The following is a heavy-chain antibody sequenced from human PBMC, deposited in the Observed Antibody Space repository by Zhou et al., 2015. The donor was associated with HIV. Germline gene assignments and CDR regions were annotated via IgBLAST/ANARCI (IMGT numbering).Heavy chain of an antibody. CDR3: ARRITMIRGEGNWFDP. J-gene: IGHJ5*02. CDR1: GGTFSNYA. D-gene: IGHD3-10*01. V-gene: IGHV1-69*01. Sequence: QVLLVQSGAEVKKPGSSVKVSCKASGGTFSNYAINWVRQAPGQGLEWMGGIIPIFGTANYAQKFQGRVTIIADESTSTAYMELSSLRSEDTAVYYCARRITMIRGEGNWFDPWGQGTLVTVSS. CDR2: IIPIFGTA.